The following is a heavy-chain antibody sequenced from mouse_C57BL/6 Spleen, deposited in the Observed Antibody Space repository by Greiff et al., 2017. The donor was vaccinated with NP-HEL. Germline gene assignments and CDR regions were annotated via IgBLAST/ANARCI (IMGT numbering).Heavy chain of an antibody. V-gene: IGHV5-4*03. CDR1: GFTFSSYA. CDR3: ARIPYYYGSSYGWYFDV. Sequence: EVKLEESGGGLVKPGGSLKLSCAASGFTFSSYAMSWVRQTPEKRLEWVATISDGGSYTYYPDNVKGRFTISRDNAKNNLYLQMSHLKSEDTAMYYCARIPYYYGSSYGWYFDVWGTGTTVTVSS. CDR2: ISDGGSYT. J-gene: IGHJ1*03. D-gene: IGHD1-1*01.